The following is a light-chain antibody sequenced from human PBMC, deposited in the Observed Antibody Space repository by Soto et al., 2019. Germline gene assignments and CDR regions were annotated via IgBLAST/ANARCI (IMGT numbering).Light chain of an antibody. CDR2: DNQ. CDR1: SSNVGKNF. V-gene: IGLV1-51*01. CDR3: GTWDSSLTIGVI. J-gene: IGLJ2*01. Sequence: QSVLTQPPSVSVAPGQKVTISCSGSSSNVGKNFVSWYQHVPGKAPKLLIYDNQKRPSGIPDRFSASKSGTSATLDITGLHTGDEADYYCGTWDSSLTIGVIFGGGTKLTVL.